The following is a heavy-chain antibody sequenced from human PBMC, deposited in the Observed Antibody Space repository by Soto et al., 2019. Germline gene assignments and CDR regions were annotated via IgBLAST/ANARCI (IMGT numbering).Heavy chain of an antibody. J-gene: IGHJ4*02. V-gene: IGHV1-69*13. CDR2: IIPIFGTA. CDR3: ARVAADFWSGYQVVTDMYCEY. CDR1: GGTFSSYA. D-gene: IGHD3-3*01. Sequence: SVKISCKASGGTFSSYASSWVRQAPGQGLESMGGIIPIFGTANYAQKFQGRVTITADESTSTAYMELSSLRSEDTAVYYCARVAADFWSGYQVVTDMYCEYWGQGTLVTVSS.